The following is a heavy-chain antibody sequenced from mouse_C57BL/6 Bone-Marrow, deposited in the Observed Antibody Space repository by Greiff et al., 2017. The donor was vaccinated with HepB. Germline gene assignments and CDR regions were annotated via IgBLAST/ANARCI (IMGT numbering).Heavy chain of an antibody. J-gene: IGHJ2*01. V-gene: IGHV5-4*01. D-gene: IGHD1-1*01. CDR1: GFTFSSYA. Sequence: EVQWVESGGGLVKPGGSLKLSCAASGFTFSSYAMSWVRQTPEKRLEWVATISDGGSYTYYPDNVKGRFTISRDNAKNNLYLQMSHLKSEDTAMYYCARDPYYYGSSSPYFDYWGQGTTLTVSS. CDR3: ARDPYYYGSSSPYFDY. CDR2: ISDGGSYT.